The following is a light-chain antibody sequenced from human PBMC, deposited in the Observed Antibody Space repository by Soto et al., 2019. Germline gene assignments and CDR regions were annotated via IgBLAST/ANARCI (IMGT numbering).Light chain of an antibody. CDR2: DVS. CDR3: SSYTSSSTRI. V-gene: IGLV2-14*01. J-gene: IGLJ2*01. CDR1: SSDIGGYDY. Sequence: QSALTQPASVSGSPGQSITISCNGTSSDIGGYDYVSWYQQHPGKTPKIMIYDVSNRPSGVSNRFSGSKSGNTASLTISGLQAEDEADYYCSSYTSSSTRIFGGGTKLTVL.